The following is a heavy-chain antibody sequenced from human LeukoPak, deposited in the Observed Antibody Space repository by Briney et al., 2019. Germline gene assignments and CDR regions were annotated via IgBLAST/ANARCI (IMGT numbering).Heavy chain of an antibody. D-gene: IGHD3-16*02. Sequence: GGSLRLSCAASGFTFSSYGMHWVRQAPGEGLEWVAFIRHDETRIFYGDSVKGRFTISRDSSKNMVYLQLNSLSAEDTALYYCAKSVIPNSYQGTYYMDVWGKGTTVTVFS. V-gene: IGHV3-30*02. J-gene: IGHJ6*03. CDR3: AKSVIPNSYQGTYYMDV. CDR2: IRHDETRI. CDR1: GFTFSSYG.